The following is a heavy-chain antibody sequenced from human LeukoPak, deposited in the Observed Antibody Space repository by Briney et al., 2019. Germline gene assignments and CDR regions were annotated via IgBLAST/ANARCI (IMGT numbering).Heavy chain of an antibody. CDR1: GFTFSNYW. J-gene: IGHJ5*02. Sequence: PGGSLRLSCATSGFTFSNYWMTWVRQAPGKGLEWVSYISSSSSTIYYADSVKGRFTISRDNAKNSLYLQMNSLRAEDTAVYYCAALRFLEWLSWGQGTLVTVSS. V-gene: IGHV3-48*01. D-gene: IGHD3-3*01. CDR3: AALRFLEWLS. CDR2: ISSSSSTI.